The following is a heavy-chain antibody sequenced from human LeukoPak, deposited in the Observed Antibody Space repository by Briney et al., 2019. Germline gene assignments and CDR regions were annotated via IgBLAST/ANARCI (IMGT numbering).Heavy chain of an antibody. CDR1: GFTFDDYG. CDR2: INWNGGST. CDR3: AKEGYCSGGSCYSDAFDI. D-gene: IGHD2-15*01. J-gene: IGHJ3*02. V-gene: IGHV3-20*04. Sequence: GGSLRLSCAASGFTFDDYGMSWVRQAPGKGLEWVSGINWNGGSTGYADSVKGRFTISRDNSKNTLYLQMNSLRAEDTALYYCAKEGYCSGGSCYSDAFDIWGQGTMVTVSS.